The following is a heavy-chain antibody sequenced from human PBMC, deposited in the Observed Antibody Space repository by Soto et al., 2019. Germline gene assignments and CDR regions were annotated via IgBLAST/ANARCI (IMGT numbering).Heavy chain of an antibody. CDR2: IYWDDDK. CDR3: AHRRLAAAGPSFDY. CDR1: GFSFSTGGVS. V-gene: IGHV2-5*02. D-gene: IGHD6-13*01. Sequence: QITLKESGPTLVKPTQTLTLTCTFSGFSFSTGGVSVGWIRQPPGKALEWLALIYWDDDKRYSPSLKSRLTITKDTAKNQVVLTMTNRDPVDTATYYCAHRRLAAAGPSFDYWGQGALVTVSS. J-gene: IGHJ4*02.